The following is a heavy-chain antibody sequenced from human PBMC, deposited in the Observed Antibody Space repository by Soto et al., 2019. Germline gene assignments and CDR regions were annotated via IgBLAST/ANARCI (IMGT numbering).Heavy chain of an antibody. CDR3: ARGGIVVVPAAIDHDAFDI. V-gene: IGHV4-4*02. CDR1: GGSISSSNW. CDR2: LYHSGST. D-gene: IGHD2-2*02. Sequence: QVQLQESGPGLVKPSGTLSLTCAVSGGSISSSNWWSWVRQPPGKGLEWIGELYHSGSTNYNPSLKLRVTISVDKSKNQFSLKLSSVTAADTAVYYCARGGIVVVPAAIDHDAFDIWGQGTMVTVSS. J-gene: IGHJ3*02.